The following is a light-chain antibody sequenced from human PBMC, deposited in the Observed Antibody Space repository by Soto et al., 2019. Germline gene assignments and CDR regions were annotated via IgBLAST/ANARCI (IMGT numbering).Light chain of an antibody. CDR3: QQYGNSPLWT. J-gene: IGKJ1*01. CDR1: QSVSSSY. CDR2: AAS. Sequence: EMVLTQSPGTLSLSPGESATRSCRASQSVSSSYLAWYQQKPGQAPRLLIYAASSRATGIPDRFSGSGSGTDFTLTISRLEPEDFAVYYCQQYGNSPLWTFGQGTKVEIK. V-gene: IGKV3-20*01.